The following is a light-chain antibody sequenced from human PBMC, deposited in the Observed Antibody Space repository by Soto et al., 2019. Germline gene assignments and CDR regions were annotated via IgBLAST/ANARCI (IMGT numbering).Light chain of an antibody. CDR1: SSDVGDYNY. Sequence: QSVLTQPASVSGSPGQSITISCTGTSSDVGDYNYVSWYQQHPDKAPKLMIYDVSKRPSGVPDRFSGSKSGNTASLTISGLQPEDEADYYCCSYAGSDTYVLFGGGTKLTVL. CDR3: CSYAGSDTYVL. J-gene: IGLJ2*01. CDR2: DVS. V-gene: IGLV2-11*01.